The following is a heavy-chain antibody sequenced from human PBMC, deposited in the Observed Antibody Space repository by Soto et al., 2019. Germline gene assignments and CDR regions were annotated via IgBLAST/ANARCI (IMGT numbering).Heavy chain of an antibody. CDR2: IYYSGST. J-gene: IGHJ4*02. CDR1: GGSISSGGYY. V-gene: IGHV4-31*03. D-gene: IGHD3-10*01. Sequence: QVQLQESGPGLVKPSQTLSLTCTVSGGSISSGGYYWSWIRQHPGKGLEWIGYIYYSGSTYYNPSLKNRVTISVDTSKNQFSRKLSSVTAADTAVYYCARLTSGPVYFDYWGQGTLVTVSS. CDR3: ARLTSGPVYFDY.